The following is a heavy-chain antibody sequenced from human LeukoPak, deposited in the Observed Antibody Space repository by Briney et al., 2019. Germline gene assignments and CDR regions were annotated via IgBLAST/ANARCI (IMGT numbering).Heavy chain of an antibody. CDR2: ISGSGGST. V-gene: IGHV3-23*01. CDR1: GFTFSHYA. Sequence: PGGSLRLACAASGFTFSHYAMSWVRQAPGKGLEWVSAISGSGGSTYYADSVKGRFTISRDNSKNTLYLQMNSLRAEDTAVYFFAREDGIRYFDWSGPFDYWGQGTLVTVSS. D-gene: IGHD3-9*01. CDR3: AREDGIRYFDWSGPFDY. J-gene: IGHJ4*02.